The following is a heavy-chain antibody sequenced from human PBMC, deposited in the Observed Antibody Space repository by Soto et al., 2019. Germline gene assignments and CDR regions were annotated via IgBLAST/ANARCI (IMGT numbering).Heavy chain of an antibody. CDR3: ARDRGYSYGFLDFGMDV. Sequence: PGGSLRLSCAASGVTFSSYSMNWVRQAPGKGLEWVSSISSSSSYIYYADSVKGRFTISRDNAKNSLYLQMNSLRAEDTAVYYCARDRGYSYGFLDFGMDVWGQGTTVTVSS. D-gene: IGHD5-18*01. V-gene: IGHV3-21*01. CDR2: ISSSSSYI. J-gene: IGHJ6*02. CDR1: GVTFSSYS.